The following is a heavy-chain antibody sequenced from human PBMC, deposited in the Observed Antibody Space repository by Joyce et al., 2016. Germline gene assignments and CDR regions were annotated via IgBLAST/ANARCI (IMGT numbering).Heavy chain of an antibody. CDR3: ARGDDYARGSYRLPNFDY. D-gene: IGHD3-16*02. V-gene: IGHV3-30-3*01. Sequence: QVQLVESGGGVVQPGRSLRLSCAASGFTFNTYAIHWVRQAPDKGLEWVAVISFDGVYKDYADSVKGRFTVSRDNSKNTLDLQMNSPRAEDTAVYYCARGDDYARGSYRLPNFDYWGQGTLVTVSS. J-gene: IGHJ4*02. CDR1: GFTFNTYA. CDR2: ISFDGVYK.